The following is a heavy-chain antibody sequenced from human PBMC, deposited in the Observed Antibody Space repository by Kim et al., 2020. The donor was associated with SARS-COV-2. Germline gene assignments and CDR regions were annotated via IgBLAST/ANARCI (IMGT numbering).Heavy chain of an antibody. D-gene: IGHD3-10*01. Sequence: YARKFQGRVTMTRNTSISTTYMVLSSLRSEDTAVYYCARGVTMVRGVPDYWGQGTLVTVSS. CDR3: ARGVTMVRGVPDY. V-gene: IGHV1-8*01. J-gene: IGHJ4*02.